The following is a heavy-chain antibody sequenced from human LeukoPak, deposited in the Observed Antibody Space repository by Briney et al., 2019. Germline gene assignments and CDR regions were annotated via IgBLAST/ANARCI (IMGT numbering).Heavy chain of an antibody. V-gene: IGHV1-69*04. J-gene: IGHJ4*02. Sequence: ASVKVSCKASGYTFVMYGFSWVRQAPGQGLEWMGRIIPILGIANYAQKFQGRVTITADKSTSTAYMELSSLRSEDTAVYYCAREPDTYYDILTGYFFDYWGQGTLVTVSS. CDR2: IIPILGIA. D-gene: IGHD3-9*01. CDR1: GYTFVMYG. CDR3: AREPDTYYDILTGYFFDY.